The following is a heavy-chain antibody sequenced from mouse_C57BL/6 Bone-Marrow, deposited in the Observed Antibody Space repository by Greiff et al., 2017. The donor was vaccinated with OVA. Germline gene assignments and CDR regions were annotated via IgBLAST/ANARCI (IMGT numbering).Heavy chain of an antibody. CDR2: IHPNSGST. J-gene: IGHJ4*01. D-gene: IGHD2-4*01. Sequence: QVQLQQPGAELVKPGASVKLSCKASGYTFTSYWMHWVKQRPGQGLEWIGMIHPNSGSTNYNEKFKSKATLTVDKSSSTAYMQHSSLTSEDSAVYYCARWGMRLRRNYAMDYWGQGTSVTVSS. CDR3: ARWGMRLRRNYAMDY. V-gene: IGHV1-64*01. CDR1: GYTFTSYW.